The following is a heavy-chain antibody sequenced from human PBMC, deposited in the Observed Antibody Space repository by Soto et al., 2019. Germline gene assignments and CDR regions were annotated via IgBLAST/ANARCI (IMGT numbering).Heavy chain of an antibody. CDR1: GGSISSYY. Sequence: SETLSLTCTVSGGSISSYYWSWIRQPPGKGLEWIGYIYYSGSTNYNPSLKSRVTISVDTSKNQFSLKLSSVTAADTAVYYCATYYYDSSGYYHRAFDIWGQGTMVTVSS. CDR3: ATYYYDSSGYYHRAFDI. V-gene: IGHV4-59*08. D-gene: IGHD3-22*01. CDR2: IYYSGST. J-gene: IGHJ3*02.